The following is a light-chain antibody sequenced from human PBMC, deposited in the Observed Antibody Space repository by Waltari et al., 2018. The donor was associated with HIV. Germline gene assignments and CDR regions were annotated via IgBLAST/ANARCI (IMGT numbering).Light chain of an antibody. CDR3: QTWDTGVII. J-gene: IGLJ2*01. CDR1: SGHRDYA. Sequence: QPVLTQWPSAAASLGASVKLTCTMSSGHRDYAIAWHQPYPEKGPRYLMRLNNDGSHYKGGGIPDRFSGSSSGAERYLIISSLQSGDEADYYCQTWDTGVIIFGGGTKLTVL. CDR2: LNNDGSH. V-gene: IGLV4-69*01.